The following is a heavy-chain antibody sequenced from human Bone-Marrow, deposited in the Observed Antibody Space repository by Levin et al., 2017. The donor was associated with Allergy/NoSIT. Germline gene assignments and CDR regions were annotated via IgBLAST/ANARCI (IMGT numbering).Heavy chain of an antibody. CDR3: ARVFYDSDYYFDY. Sequence: SVKVSCKASGGTFSSYTISWVRQAPGQGLEWMGRIIPILGIANYAQKFQGRVTITADKSTSTAYMELSSLRSEDTAVYYCARVFYDSDYYFDYWGQGTLVTVSS. CDR2: IIPILGIA. J-gene: IGHJ4*02. V-gene: IGHV1-69*02. CDR1: GGTFSSYT. D-gene: IGHD3-22*01.